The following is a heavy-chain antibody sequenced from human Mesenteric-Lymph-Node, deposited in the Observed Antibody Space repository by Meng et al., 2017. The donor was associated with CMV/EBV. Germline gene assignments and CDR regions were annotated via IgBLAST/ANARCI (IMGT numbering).Heavy chain of an antibody. D-gene: IGHD2-15*01. V-gene: IGHV3-48*03. Sequence: GGSLRLSCAASGFTFISYEMNWVRQAPGKGLEWVSYISSTTIHYGDSVKGRFTISRDNAKNSLYLQMNSLRVEDTAVYYCVRESRGGGGSRWWFDAWGQGTLVTVSS. CDR1: GFTFISYE. CDR3: VRESRGGGGSRWWFDA. CDR2: ISSTTI. J-gene: IGHJ5*02.